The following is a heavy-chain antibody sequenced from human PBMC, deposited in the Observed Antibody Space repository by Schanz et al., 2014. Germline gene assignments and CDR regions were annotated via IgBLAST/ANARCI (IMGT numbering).Heavy chain of an antibody. CDR2: ISASGGDT. D-gene: IGHD3-10*01. Sequence: QGQLVESGGGVVQPGKSLRLSCATSGFIFRSFGIHWVRQAPGKGLEWLSVISASGGDTYYADSVKGRFTISRDNSKNTVQLQMNSLRAEDTAVYYCAKQQIVRGVIYLNWFDSWGQGTLVTVSS. CDR1: GFIFRSFG. V-gene: IGHV3-NL1*01. CDR3: AKQQIVRGVIYLNWFDS. J-gene: IGHJ5*01.